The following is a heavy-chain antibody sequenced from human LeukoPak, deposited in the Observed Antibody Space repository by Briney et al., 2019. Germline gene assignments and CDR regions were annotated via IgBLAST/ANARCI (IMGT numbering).Heavy chain of an antibody. J-gene: IGHJ4*02. CDR1: GFTFSDDA. V-gene: IGHV3-23*01. Sequence: GGSLRLSCAASGFTFSDDAMNWVRQAPGKGLEWVSSLSETGETTDYADSVKGRFTISRDNSKNTVYLQMNNLRVDDTAVYYCAKQWLVGIWGQGTLVTVSS. D-gene: IGHD6-19*01. CDR3: AKQWLVGI. CDR2: LSETGETT.